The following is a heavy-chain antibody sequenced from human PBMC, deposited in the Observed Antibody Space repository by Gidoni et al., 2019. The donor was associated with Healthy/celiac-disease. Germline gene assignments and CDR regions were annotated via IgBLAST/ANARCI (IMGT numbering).Heavy chain of an antibody. D-gene: IGHD5-18*01. CDR2: IYHSGST. Sequence: QVQLQESGPGLVKPSETLSLTCAVSGYSISSGYYWGWIRQPPGKGLEWIGSIYHSGSTYYNPSLKSRVTISVDTSKNQFSLKLSSVTAADTAVYYCARDGLQLWQNPPNNWFDPWGQGTLVTVSS. V-gene: IGHV4-38-2*02. J-gene: IGHJ5*02. CDR1: GYSISSGYY. CDR3: ARDGLQLWQNPPNNWFDP.